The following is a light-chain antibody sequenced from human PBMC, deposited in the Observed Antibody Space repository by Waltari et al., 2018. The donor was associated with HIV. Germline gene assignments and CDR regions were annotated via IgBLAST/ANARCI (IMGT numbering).Light chain of an antibody. CDR1: SSDVGGYNF. CDR2: EVR. Sequence: QSALTQPASVSGSPGQSITLSCTGTSSDVGGYNFVPWFQHHPGKAPKVMIYEVRNRPSGVSNRFSGSKSGNTAALTISGLQAEDEADYYCSSYTSSSTLVFGGGTKLTVL. V-gene: IGLV2-14*01. CDR3: SSYTSSSTLV. J-gene: IGLJ2*01.